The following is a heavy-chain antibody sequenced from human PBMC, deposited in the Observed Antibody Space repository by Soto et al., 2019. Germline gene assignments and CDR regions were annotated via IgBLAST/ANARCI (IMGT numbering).Heavy chain of an antibody. CDR2: IYYSGST. J-gene: IGHJ5*02. CDR3: ARKDIVATTGWFHP. D-gene: IGHD5-12*01. CDR1: GGSVSSGSYY. Sequence: SETLSLTCTVSGGSVSSGSYYWSWIRQPPGKGLEWIGYIYYSGSTNYNPSLKSRVTISVDTSKNQFSLKLRSVTAADTAVYYCARKDIVATTGWFHPWGQGTLVTVSS. V-gene: IGHV4-61*01.